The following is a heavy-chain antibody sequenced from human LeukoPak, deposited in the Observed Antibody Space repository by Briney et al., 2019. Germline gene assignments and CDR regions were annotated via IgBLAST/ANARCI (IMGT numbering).Heavy chain of an antibody. J-gene: IGHJ4*02. D-gene: IGHD5-18*01. CDR3: ARGESGYSYGLDGPYYFDY. CDR2: INSDGSIR. V-gene: IGHV3-74*01. Sequence: GGSLRLSCAASGFTFSSYWMHWVRQAPGKGLVWVSRINSDGSIRNYVDSVKGRFTISRDNGKNTLYLEMSSLRAEDTAVYYCARGESGYSYGLDGPYYFDYWGQGTLVTVSS. CDR1: GFTFSSYW.